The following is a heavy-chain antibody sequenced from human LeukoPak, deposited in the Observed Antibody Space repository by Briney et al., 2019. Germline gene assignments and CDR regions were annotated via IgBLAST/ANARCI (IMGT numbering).Heavy chain of an antibody. V-gene: IGHV3-23*01. J-gene: IGHJ4*02. D-gene: IGHD3-3*01. CDR1: GFGFSSYA. Sequence: GGTLRLSWGASGFGFSSYAMSWVRQAPGKGLEWVSSISGSGGSTYYTDSVKGRFAISRDNSKSTLYQQMNSLGTDDTALYYCVKGGQNYDFWRFDYWGQGTLVTASS. CDR2: ISGSGGST. CDR3: VKGGQNYDFWRFDY.